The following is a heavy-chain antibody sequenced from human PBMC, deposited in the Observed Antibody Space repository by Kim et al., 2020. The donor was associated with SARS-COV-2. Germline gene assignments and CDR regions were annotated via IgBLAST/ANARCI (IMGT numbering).Heavy chain of an antibody. CDR3: ARDRRLSSFFFDL. D-gene: IGHD3-3*01. V-gene: IGHV3-7*03. J-gene: IGHJ2*01. Sequence: YVDSGRGRLTISRDNAKNSLYLQMASLRAEDTAVYYCARDRRLSSFFFDLWGRGSLVTVSS.